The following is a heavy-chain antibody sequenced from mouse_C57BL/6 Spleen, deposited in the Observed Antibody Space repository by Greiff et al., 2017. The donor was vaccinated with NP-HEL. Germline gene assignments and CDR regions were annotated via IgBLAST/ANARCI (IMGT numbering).Heavy chain of an antibody. Sequence: QVHVKQPGAELVKPGASVKMSCKASGYTFTSYWITWVKQRPGQGLEWIGDIYPGSGSTNYNEKFKSKATLTVDTSSSTAYMQLSSLTSEDSAVYYCARTGYYGSSSFAYWGQGTLVTVSA. CDR3: ARTGYYGSSSFAY. CDR1: GYTFTSYW. J-gene: IGHJ3*01. D-gene: IGHD1-1*01. V-gene: IGHV1-55*01. CDR2: IYPGSGST.